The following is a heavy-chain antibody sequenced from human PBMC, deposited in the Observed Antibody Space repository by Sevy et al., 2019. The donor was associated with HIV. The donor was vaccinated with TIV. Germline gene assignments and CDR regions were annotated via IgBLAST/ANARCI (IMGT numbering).Heavy chain of an antibody. J-gene: IGHJ3*01. CDR2: ISGPGLST. D-gene: IGHD3-22*01. Sequence: GGSLRLSCAASGFTFNTHAMTWVRQAPGKGLEWVSVISGPGLSTNYADSVKGRFTISRDNSKNTLYLQMNSLRADDTATYYCAKALNPALESMIEVVLRTLKGFDVWGQGTMVTVSS. V-gene: IGHV3-23*01. CDR1: GFTFNTHA. CDR3: AKALNPALESMIEVVLRTLKGFDV.